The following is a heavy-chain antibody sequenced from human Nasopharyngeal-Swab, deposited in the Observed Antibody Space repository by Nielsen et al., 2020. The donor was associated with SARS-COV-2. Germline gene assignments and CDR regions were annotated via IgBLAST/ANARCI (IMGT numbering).Heavy chain of an antibody. D-gene: IGHD4-17*01. CDR1: GFTFGDYA. CDR2: IRSKAYGGTT. Sequence: GESLKISCTTSGFTFGDYAMSWVRQAPGKGLEWVGFIRSKAYGGTTEYAASVKGRFTISRDDSKSIAYLQMNSLKTEDTAVYHCTRDRDGGYRYWGQGTLVTVSS. V-gene: IGHV3-49*04. CDR3: TRDRDGGYRY. J-gene: IGHJ4*02.